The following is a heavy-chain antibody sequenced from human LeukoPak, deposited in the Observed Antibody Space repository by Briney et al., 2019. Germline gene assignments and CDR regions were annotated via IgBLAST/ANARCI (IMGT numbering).Heavy chain of an antibody. CDR2: ISYDGSNK. V-gene: IGHV3-30*04. CDR1: GFTFSSYA. CDR3: ARAGGGSKTPVYYYYYYYMDV. J-gene: IGHJ6*03. D-gene: IGHD4-23*01. Sequence: GGSLRLSCAASGFTFSSYAMPWVRQAPGKGLEWVAVISYDGSNKYYADSVKGRFTISRDNSKNTLYLQMNSLRAEDTAVYYCARAGGGSKTPVYYYYYYYMDVWGKGTTVTVSS.